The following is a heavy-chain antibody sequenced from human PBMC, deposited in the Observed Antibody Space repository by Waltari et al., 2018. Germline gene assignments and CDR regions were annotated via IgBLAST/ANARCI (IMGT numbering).Heavy chain of an antibody. Sequence: QVQLQESGPGLAKASQTLSLTCDVSGGSISNLNFHWSWIRQPAGKGLEWIGRIYRSGVTDYTPSLRGRATMFLDMSKNQFSLTVDSLIAADTAVYYCAVSPDTATSRAAFHFWGPGTTVSVSS. J-gene: IGHJ6*02. CDR2: IYRSGVT. D-gene: IGHD5-18*01. CDR1: GGSISNLNFH. V-gene: IGHV4-61*02. CDR3: AVSPDTATSRAAFHF.